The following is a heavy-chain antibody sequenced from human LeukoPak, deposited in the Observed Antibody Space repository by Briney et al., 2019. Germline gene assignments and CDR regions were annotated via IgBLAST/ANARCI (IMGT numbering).Heavy chain of an antibody. D-gene: IGHD6-6*01. V-gene: IGHV3-7*01. CDR2: IKEAGSEK. J-gene: IGHJ4*02. Sequence: GGSLRLSCAASGFTFSNYWMSWVRQAPGKGLEFMANIKEAGSEKYYVDSVKGRFTISRDNSKNTLYLQMNSLRAEDTAVYYCAKDYNLYSSSYYFDYWGQGTLVTVSS. CDR1: GFTFSNYW. CDR3: AKDYNLYSSSYYFDY.